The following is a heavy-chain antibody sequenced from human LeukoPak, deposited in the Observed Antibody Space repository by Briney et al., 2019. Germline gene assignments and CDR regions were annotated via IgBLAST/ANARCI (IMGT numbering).Heavy chain of an antibody. V-gene: IGHV3-7*01. CDR3: ARDEVDYYDFWGGPRYYMDV. CDR1: GFTFSSYW. Sequence: GGSLRLSCAASGFTFSSYWMSWVRQAPGKGLEWVANIKQDGSEKYYVDSVKGRFTISRDNAKNSLYLQMNSLRAEDTAVYYCARDEVDYYDFWGGPRYYMDVWGKGTTVTVSS. D-gene: IGHD3-3*01. CDR2: IKQDGSEK. J-gene: IGHJ6*03.